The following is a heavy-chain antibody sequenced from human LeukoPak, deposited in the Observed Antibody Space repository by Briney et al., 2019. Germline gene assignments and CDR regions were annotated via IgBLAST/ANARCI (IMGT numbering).Heavy chain of an antibody. CDR1: GFTFGDNY. CDR2: ITSSGSVI. Sequence: GGSLRLSCAASGFTFGDNYMSWIRQAPGKGLEWVSYITSSGSVIYYADFVKGRFTISRDNAKDSLYLQMNSLRAEDTAVYYCARGLLTTEWLLHYWFFDLWGRGTLVTVSS. V-gene: IGHV3-11*04. CDR3: ARGLLTTEWLLHYWFFDL. D-gene: IGHD3-22*01. J-gene: IGHJ2*01.